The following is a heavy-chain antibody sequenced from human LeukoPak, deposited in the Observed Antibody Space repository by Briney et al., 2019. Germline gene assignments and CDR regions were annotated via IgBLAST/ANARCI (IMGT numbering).Heavy chain of an antibody. V-gene: IGHV4-59*01. CDR2: IYYSGST. Sequence: KASETLSLTCTVSGGSISSYYWSWIRQPPGKGLEWIGYIYYSGSTNYNPSLKSRATISVDTSKNQFSLKLSSVTAADTAVYYCARDHPSSSWYFDYWGQGTLVTVSS. CDR3: ARDHPSSSWYFDY. CDR1: GGSISSYY. J-gene: IGHJ4*02. D-gene: IGHD6-13*01.